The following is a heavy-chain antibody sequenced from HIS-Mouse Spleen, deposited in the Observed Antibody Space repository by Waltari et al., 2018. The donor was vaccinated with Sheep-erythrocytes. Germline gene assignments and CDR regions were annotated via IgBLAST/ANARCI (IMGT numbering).Heavy chain of an antibody. D-gene: IGHD3-3*01. CDR2: IFSNDEK. V-gene: IGHV2-26*01. CDR3: ARITSYYDFWSTYNKDYFDY. CDR1: GFSLSHARMG. J-gene: IGHJ4*02. Sequence: QVTLKESGPVLVKPTETLTLTCTVSGFSLSHARMGVSWIRQPPGKALEWLAHIFSNDEKSYSTSLKSRLTISKDTSKSQVVLTMTNMDPVDTATYYCARITSYYDFWSTYNKDYFDYWVQGTLVTVSS.